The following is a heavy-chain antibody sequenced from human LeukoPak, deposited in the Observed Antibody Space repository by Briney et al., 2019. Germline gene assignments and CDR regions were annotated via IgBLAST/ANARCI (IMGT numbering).Heavy chain of an antibody. V-gene: IGHV7-4-1*02. Sequence: ASVKVSCKASGYTFTSYPMNWVRQAPGQGLEWMGWINTNTGNPTYAQGFTGRFVFSLDTSVSTAYLQISSLKAEDTAVYYCARTLSGGNYVFFDFDYWGQGTLVTVSS. D-gene: IGHD4-23*01. CDR1: GYTFTSYP. J-gene: IGHJ4*02. CDR2: INTNTGNP. CDR3: ARTLSGGNYVFFDFDY.